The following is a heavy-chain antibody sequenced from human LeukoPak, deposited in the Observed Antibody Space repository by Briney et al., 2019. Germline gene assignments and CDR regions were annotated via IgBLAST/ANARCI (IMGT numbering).Heavy chain of an antibody. Sequence: GSSVNVSCKASGYTFTTYYMHWVRPAPGQGLVWMGLINPSGGGTRYAQKFQGRVTMTRDTSTNTVYMELSSLRSEDTAVYYCASGYKTVSVFDHWGQGTLVTVSS. J-gene: IGHJ4*02. CDR3: ASGYKTVSVFDH. CDR2: INPSGGGT. D-gene: IGHD5-24*01. V-gene: IGHV1-46*01. CDR1: GYTFTTYY.